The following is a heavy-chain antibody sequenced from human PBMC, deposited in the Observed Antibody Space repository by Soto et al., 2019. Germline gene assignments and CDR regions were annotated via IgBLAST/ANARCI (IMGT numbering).Heavy chain of an antibody. CDR2: TYYRSKWYN. D-gene: IGHD2-21*02. J-gene: IGHJ3*02. CDR3: ARGPCGGDCYGDAFDI. V-gene: IGHV6-1*01. Sequence: HSQTLSLTCAISGDSVSSNSAAWNWIRQSPSRGLEWLGRTYYRSKWYNDYAVSVKSRITINPDTSKNQFSLQLNSVTPEDTAVYYCARGPCGGDCYGDAFDIWGQGTMVTVSS. CDR1: GDSVSSNSAA.